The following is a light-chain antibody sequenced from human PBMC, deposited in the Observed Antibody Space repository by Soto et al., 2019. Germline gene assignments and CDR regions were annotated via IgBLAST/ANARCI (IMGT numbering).Light chain of an antibody. Sequence: EIVLTQSPGTLSLSPGERATLSCRASQSVSSSYLAWYQQKPGQAPRLLIYGASSRATGIPDRFSGSGSGTDFTLTISRLEPEDFAVYYCQQYGSSPPKYTFGKGTKLEIK. CDR3: QQYGSSPPKYT. J-gene: IGKJ2*01. V-gene: IGKV3-20*01. CDR1: QSVSSSY. CDR2: GAS.